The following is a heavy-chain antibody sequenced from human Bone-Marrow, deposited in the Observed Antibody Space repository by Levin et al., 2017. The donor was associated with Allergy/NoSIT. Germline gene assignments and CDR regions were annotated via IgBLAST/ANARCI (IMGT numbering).Heavy chain of an antibody. CDR1: GDTFNNYA. J-gene: IGHJ6*03. CDR3: ARVVDYYYYYYMDV. CDR2: IIPIFGTS. V-gene: IGHV1-69*15. Sequence: KISCKASGDTFNNYAVTWVRQAPGQGLEWMGTIIPIFGTSNYAQKFQGRVAITADESMTTAYVELSSLRSDDTAMYYCARVVDYYYYYYMDVWGTGTTVIVSS.